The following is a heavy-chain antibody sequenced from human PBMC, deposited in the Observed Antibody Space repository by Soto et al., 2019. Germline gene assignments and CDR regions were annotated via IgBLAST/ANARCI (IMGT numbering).Heavy chain of an antibody. CDR1: GFTFSSYG. CDR3: AREVGVGDSFDY. D-gene: IGHD1-26*01. J-gene: IGHJ4*02. Sequence: GGSLRLSCAASGFTFSSYGMHWVRQAPGKGLEWVAVIWYDGSNKYYADYVKGRFTISRDNSKNTLYLQMNSLRAEDTAVYYCAREVGVGDSFDYWGQGTLVTVSS. CDR2: IWYDGSNK. V-gene: IGHV3-33*01.